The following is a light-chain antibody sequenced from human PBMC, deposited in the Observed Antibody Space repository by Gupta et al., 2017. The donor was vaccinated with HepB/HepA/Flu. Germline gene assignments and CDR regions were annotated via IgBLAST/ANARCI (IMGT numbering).Light chain of an antibody. CDR1: QSVSSSY. Sequence: EIVLTQSPGTLSLSPGERATLSCRASQSVSSSYLAWYQQKPGQAPRLLIYGASRRATGIPDRFSGSGSGTDFTLTISRLEPEDFAVYYCQQEGSSPKTFGQGTXVEIK. CDR3: QQEGSSPKT. CDR2: GAS. V-gene: IGKV3-20*01. J-gene: IGKJ1*01.